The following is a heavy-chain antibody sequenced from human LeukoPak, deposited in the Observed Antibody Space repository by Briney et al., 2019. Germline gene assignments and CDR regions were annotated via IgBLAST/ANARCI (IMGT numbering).Heavy chain of an antibody. CDR2: IRFDGGNK. D-gene: IGHD3-10*01. CDR3: AKDATGGYYYYYMDV. Sequence: GGSLRLSCAASGFTFSSYGMHWVRQAPGKGLEWVAFIRFDGGNKYYADSVKGRFTISRDSSKNTLFLQMNRLRAEDTAVYYCAKDATGGYYYYYMDVWGKGTTVTISS. CDR1: GFTFSSYG. V-gene: IGHV3-30*02. J-gene: IGHJ6*03.